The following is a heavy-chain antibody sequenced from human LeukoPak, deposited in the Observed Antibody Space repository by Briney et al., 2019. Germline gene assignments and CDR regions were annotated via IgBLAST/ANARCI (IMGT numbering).Heavy chain of an antibody. J-gene: IGHJ6*03. CDR1: GGSIISYY. CDR3: AIDNFVYYYYIDV. Sequence: SGALSLPGTVSGGSIISYYWSWIRRPAGKRLEWIGRIYTSGSTNYIPSLKSRVTMSVDSSKNHFSLKLRSVTAADTAVYYFAIDNFVYYYYIDVWGKGTTVTISS. CDR2: IYTSGST. D-gene: IGHD3-9*01. V-gene: IGHV4-4*07.